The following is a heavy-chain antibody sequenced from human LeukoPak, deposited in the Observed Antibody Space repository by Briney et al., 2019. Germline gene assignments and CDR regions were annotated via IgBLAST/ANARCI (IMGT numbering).Heavy chain of an antibody. V-gene: IGHV1-8*01. CDR2: MNPNSGNT. J-gene: IGHJ4*02. CDR3: ARDYYDSNGYFRTNY. Sequence: GASVKVSCKASGYTFTSYDINWVRQATGQGLEWMGWMNPNSGNTGYAQKFQGRVTMTRNTSISTAYMELSSLRSEDTAVYYCARDYYDSNGYFRTNYWGQGTLVTVSS. D-gene: IGHD3-22*01. CDR1: GYTFTSYD.